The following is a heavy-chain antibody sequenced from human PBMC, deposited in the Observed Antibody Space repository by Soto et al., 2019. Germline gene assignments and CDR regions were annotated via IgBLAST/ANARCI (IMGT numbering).Heavy chain of an antibody. CDR3: AREYSSSRYFEY. J-gene: IGHJ4*02. CDR1: GFTFSSYW. CDR2: INSDGSST. V-gene: IGHV3-74*01. D-gene: IGHD6-6*01. Sequence: PGGSLRLSCAASGFTFSSYWMHWVRQTPGKGLVWVSRINSDGSSTSYADSVKGRFTISRDNAKNTLYLQMNSLRAEDTAVYYCAREYSSSRYFEYWGQGTLVTVSS.